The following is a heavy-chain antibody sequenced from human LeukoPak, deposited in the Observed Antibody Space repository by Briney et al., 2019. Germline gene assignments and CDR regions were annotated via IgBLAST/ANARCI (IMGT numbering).Heavy chain of an antibody. CDR3: ARDHGYYDILTGYYPTYYFDY. CDR2: INPNSGGT. Sequence: ASVTVSCKASGYTFTGYYMHWVRQAPGQGLEWMGWINPNSGGTNYAQKFQGRVTMTRDTSISTAYMELSRLRSDDTAVYYCARDHGYYDILTGYYPTYYFDYWGQGTLVTVSS. J-gene: IGHJ4*02. CDR1: GYTFTGYY. V-gene: IGHV1-2*02. D-gene: IGHD3-9*01.